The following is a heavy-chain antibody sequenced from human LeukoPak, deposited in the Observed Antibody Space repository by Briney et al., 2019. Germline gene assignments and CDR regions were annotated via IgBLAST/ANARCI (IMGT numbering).Heavy chain of an antibody. D-gene: IGHD1-26*01. J-gene: IGHJ4*02. V-gene: IGHV3-48*03. Sequence: PGGSLRLSCAASGFTFSSYEMNWVRQAPGKGLEWVSYISSSGRTMYYADSVKGRFTVSRDNAKNSLYLQMNSLRAEDTAIYYCARDNYSGSRYFDHWGQGTLVTVSS. CDR1: GFTFSSYE. CDR2: ISSSGRTM. CDR3: ARDNYSGSRYFDH.